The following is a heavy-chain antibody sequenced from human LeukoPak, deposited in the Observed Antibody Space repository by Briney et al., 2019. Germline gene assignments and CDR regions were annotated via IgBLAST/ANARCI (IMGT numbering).Heavy chain of an antibody. CDR2: INPNSGGT. D-gene: IGHD5-12*01. J-gene: IGHJ4*02. CDR1: GYTFTGYY. CDR3: ARESNGGYGFDY. V-gene: IGHV1-2*02. Sequence: GASVKVSCKASGYTFTGYYIHWVRQAPGQGLEWMGWINPNSGGTNYAQKFQGRVTMTRDTSITTAYMELSRLTSDDTAVYYCARESNGGYGFDYWGQGTPVTVAS.